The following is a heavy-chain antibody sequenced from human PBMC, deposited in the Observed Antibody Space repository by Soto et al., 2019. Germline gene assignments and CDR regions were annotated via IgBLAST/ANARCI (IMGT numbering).Heavy chain of an antibody. D-gene: IGHD2-15*01. CDR1: GFTVSSKY. CDR3: ARDDVLCDGGRCYGVPLDG. V-gene: IGHV3-66*01. CDR2: IQSGGPT. Sequence: EVQLVESGGGLVQPGGSLRLSCAASGFTVSSKYMSWVRQAPGKGLEWVSLIQSGGPTYYADSVKGRFTISRDTSENTVHLKMDSLRAEDTAVYYCARDDVLCDGGRCYGVPLDGWGKGTTVTVSS. J-gene: IGHJ6*04.